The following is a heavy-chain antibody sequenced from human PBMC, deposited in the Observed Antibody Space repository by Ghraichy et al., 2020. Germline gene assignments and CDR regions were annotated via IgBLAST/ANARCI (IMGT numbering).Heavy chain of an antibody. J-gene: IGHJ3*02. V-gene: IGHV3-23*01. D-gene: IGHD3-22*01. CDR1: AFTFSSYA. Sequence: GGSLRLSCAASAFTFSSYAMTWVRQAPGMGLEWVSTIRGSGSSTYNTDSVKGRFTISRDNSKNTLYLQMNSLRAEDTAVYYCAKDRDYYDSSGYYFNAFDIWGQGTLVTVSS. CDR2: IRGSGSST. CDR3: AKDRDYYDSSGYYFNAFDI.